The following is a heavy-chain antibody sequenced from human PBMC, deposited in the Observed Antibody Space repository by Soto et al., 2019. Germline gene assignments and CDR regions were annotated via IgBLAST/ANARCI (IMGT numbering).Heavy chain of an antibody. Sequence: TGGSLRLSCAASGFTFSSYAMSWVRQAPGKGLEWVSAISGSGGSTYYADSVKGRFTISRDNSKNTLYLQMNSLRAEDTAVYYCAKGSVVPAAIPDYYYYMDVWGKGTTVTVSS. J-gene: IGHJ6*03. CDR3: AKGSVVPAAIPDYYYYMDV. CDR1: GFTFSSYA. V-gene: IGHV3-23*01. CDR2: ISGSGGST. D-gene: IGHD2-2*01.